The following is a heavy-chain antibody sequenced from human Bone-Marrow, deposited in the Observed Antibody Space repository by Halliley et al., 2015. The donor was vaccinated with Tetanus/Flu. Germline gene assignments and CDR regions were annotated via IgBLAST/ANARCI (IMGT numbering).Heavy chain of an antibody. V-gene: IGHV1-18*01. Sequence: QLVQSGGEVKEPGASVKVSCKASGYTFTFYGVNWVRQAPGQGLEWVGWISGHDGSTRYAQNLQDRITLTTDTSTNTAYMDLRSLGSDDTAIYYCARDYDSSGDRLDYWGQGTLVTVSS. D-gene: IGHD3-22*01. CDR2: ISGHDGST. CDR1: GYTFTFYG. CDR3: ARDYDSSGDRLDY. J-gene: IGHJ4*02.